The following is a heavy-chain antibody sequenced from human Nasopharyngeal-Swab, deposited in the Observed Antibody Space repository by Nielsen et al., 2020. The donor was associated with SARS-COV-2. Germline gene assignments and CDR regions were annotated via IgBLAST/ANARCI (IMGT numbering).Heavy chain of an antibody. D-gene: IGHD5-12*01. V-gene: IGHV3-23*01. J-gene: IGHJ5*02. Sequence: GESLKISCAASGFTFSNYAMSWVRQAPGKGPEWVSTINNRGDDTRYVDSVRGRFTVSRDNSKNTLYLQMNSLRGEDTAIYYCVKDLAYDEVSWGQGTLVTVSP. CDR3: VKDLAYDEVS. CDR1: GFTFSNYA. CDR2: INNRGDDT.